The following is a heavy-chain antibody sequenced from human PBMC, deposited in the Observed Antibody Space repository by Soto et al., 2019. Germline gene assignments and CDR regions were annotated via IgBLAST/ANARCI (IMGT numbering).Heavy chain of an antibody. CDR1: GFTLSDYY. CDR3: ATSAAAGRSFDD. J-gene: IGHJ4*02. V-gene: IGHV3-11*01. D-gene: IGHD6-13*01. CDR2: ISSSGNSI. Sequence: PXGSLGLSCAASGFTLSDYYMTWIRQAPGKGLEWVSYISSSGNSIYYADSVRGRFTVSRDNAKNSLFLQMNSMRAEDTAVYYCATSAAAGRSFDDWGLGILVTVSS.